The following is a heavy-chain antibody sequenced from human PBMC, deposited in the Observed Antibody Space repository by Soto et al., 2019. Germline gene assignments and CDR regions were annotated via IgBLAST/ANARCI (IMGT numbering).Heavy chain of an antibody. CDR2: IYYSGST. CDR3: ARQGGYEAARTKKVDY. J-gene: IGHJ4*02. CDR1: GGSISSSSDY. D-gene: IGHD6-6*01. V-gene: IGHV4-39*01. Sequence: SETLSLTCTVSGGSISSSSDYWGWIRQPPGKGLEWIGSIYYSGSTYYNPSLKSRVTISVDTSKNQFSLKLSSVTAADTAVYYCARQGGYEAARTKKVDYWGQGTLVTVSS.